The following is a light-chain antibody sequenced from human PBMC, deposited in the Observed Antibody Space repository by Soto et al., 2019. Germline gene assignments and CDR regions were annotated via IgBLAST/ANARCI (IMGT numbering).Light chain of an antibody. CDR1: SSNIGAGYD. CDR2: GNS. J-gene: IGLJ1*01. Sequence: QSALTQPPSVSGAPGQRVTISCTGSSSNIGAGYDVHWYQQLPGTAPKLLIYGNSNRPSGVPDRFSGSKSGTSASLAITGLQAEDEADYYCSSHAGSNNYVFGTGT. CDR3: SSHAGSNNYV. V-gene: IGLV1-40*01.